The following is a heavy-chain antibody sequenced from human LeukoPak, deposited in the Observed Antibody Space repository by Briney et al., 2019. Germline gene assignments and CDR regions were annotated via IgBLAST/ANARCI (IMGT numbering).Heavy chain of an antibody. CDR2: ISGSGGST. J-gene: IGHJ2*01. Sequence: GGSLRLSCAASGFTFSSYAMSWVRQAPGKGLEWVSDISGSGGSTYYADSVKGRFTISRDNAKNSLYLQMNSLRAEDTAVYYCAREFRGPSSGWHRGYWYFDLWGRGTLVTVSS. V-gene: IGHV3-23*01. D-gene: IGHD6-19*01. CDR1: GFTFSSYA. CDR3: AREFRGPSSGWHRGYWYFDL.